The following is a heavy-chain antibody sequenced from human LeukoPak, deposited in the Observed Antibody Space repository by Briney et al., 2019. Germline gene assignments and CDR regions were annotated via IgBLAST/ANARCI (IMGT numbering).Heavy chain of an antibody. V-gene: IGHV5-51*01. J-gene: IGHJ3*02. CDR1: GYSFTSYW. CDR2: IYPGDSDT. D-gene: IGHD3-10*01. CDR3: ASLWYYYGSGSFKNRAFDI. Sequence: GESLKISCKGSGYSFTSYWIGWVRQMPGKGLEWMGIIYPGDSDTRYSPSFQGQVTISADKSISTAYLQWSSLKASDTAMYYCASLWYYYGSGSFKNRAFDIWGQGTMVTVSS.